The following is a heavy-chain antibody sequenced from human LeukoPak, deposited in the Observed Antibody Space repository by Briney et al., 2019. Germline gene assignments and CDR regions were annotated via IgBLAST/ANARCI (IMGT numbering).Heavy chain of an antibody. V-gene: IGHV3-9*01. CDR1: GFTFDDYA. CDR2: ISWNSGSI. D-gene: IGHD1-26*01. J-gene: IGHJ4*02. Sequence: SLRLSCAASGFTFDDYAMHWVRQAPGKGLEWVSGISWNSGSIGYADSVKGRFTISRDNAKNSLYLQMNSLRAEDTALYYCAKDSRAWELLGYFDYWGQGTLVTVSS. CDR3: AKDSRAWELLGYFDY.